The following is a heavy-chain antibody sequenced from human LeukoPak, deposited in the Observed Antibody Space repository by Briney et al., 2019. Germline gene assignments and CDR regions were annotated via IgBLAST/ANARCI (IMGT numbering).Heavy chain of an antibody. CDR3: ARETYPTPYGSGTYYYYGMDV. J-gene: IGHJ6*02. D-gene: IGHD3-10*01. V-gene: IGHV3-23*01. CDR2: ISGRGDNT. CDR1: GFTFSSHA. Sequence: GGSLRLSCAASGFTFSSHAMNWVRQAPGKGLEWVSVISGRGDNTYYADSVKGRFTISRDNSKNTLYLQMNSLRAEDTAVYYCARETYPTPYGSGTYYYYGMDVWGQGTTVTVSS.